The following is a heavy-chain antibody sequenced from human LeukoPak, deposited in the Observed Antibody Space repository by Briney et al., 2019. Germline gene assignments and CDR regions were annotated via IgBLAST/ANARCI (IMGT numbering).Heavy chain of an antibody. CDR1: GYSISSGYY. D-gene: IGHD3-10*01. CDR2: IYHTGET. J-gene: IGHJ4*02. V-gene: IGHV4-38-2*02. CDR3: ARGRFAELLFDI. Sequence: PSETLSLTCTVAGYSISSGYYWGWLRQSPGKGLEWIASIYHTGETHYHPSLKSRVSISVDTSNNQFSLRSTSATAADTAMYYCARGRFAELLFDIWGQGTLVTVSS.